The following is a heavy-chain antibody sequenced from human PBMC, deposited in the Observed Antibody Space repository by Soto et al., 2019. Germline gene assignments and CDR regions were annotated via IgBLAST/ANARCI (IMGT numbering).Heavy chain of an antibody. CDR2: IKQDGSEK. V-gene: IGHV3-7*03. Sequence: PGGSLRLSCAASGFTFSSYWMSWVRQAPGKGLEWVANIKQDGSEKYYVDSVKGRFTISRDNAKNSLYLQMNSLRAEDTAVYYCARIPGPYYYDTSGYDPFDYWGQGTLVTVSS. J-gene: IGHJ4*02. D-gene: IGHD3-22*01. CDR3: ARIPGPYYYDTSGYDPFDY. CDR1: GFTFSSYW.